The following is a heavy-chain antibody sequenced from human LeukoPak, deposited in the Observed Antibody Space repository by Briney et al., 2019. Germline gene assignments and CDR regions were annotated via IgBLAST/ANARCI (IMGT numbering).Heavy chain of an antibody. D-gene: IGHD5-18*01. CDR3: ARGMVTKFDC. Sequence: GGSLRLFCAASGFTFSDHAMTWVRQAPGKGLEWVSAIRGTGGDTFYADSVKGRFTISRDNSRNTLYLQMDSLRADDTALYFCARGMVTKFDCWGQGTLVTVSS. CDR2: IRGTGGDT. J-gene: IGHJ4*02. V-gene: IGHV3-23*01. CDR1: GFTFSDHA.